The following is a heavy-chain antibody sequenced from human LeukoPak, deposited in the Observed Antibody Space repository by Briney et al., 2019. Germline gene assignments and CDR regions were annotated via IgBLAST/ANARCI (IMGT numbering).Heavy chain of an antibody. CDR2: ISGSGGST. CDR3: ATQEPITIFGPMGY. D-gene: IGHD3-3*01. Sequence: PGGSLRHSCAASGFTFSSYAMHWVRQAPGKGLEWVSAISGSGGSTYYADSVKGRFTISRDNSKNTLYLQMNSLRAEDTAVYYCATQEPITIFGPMGYWGQGTLVTVSS. V-gene: IGHV3-23*01. CDR1: GFTFSSYA. J-gene: IGHJ4*02.